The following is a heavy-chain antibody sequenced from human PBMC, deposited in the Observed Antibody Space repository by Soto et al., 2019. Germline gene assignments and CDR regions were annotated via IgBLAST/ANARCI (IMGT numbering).Heavy chain of an antibody. CDR2: IYYSGST. CDR1: GGSISSSSYY. V-gene: IGHV4-39*01. CDR3: ARQGRLWFGDEVYYFDY. J-gene: IGHJ4*02. Sequence: SETLSLTCTASGGSISSSSYYWGWIRQPPGKGLEWIGSIYYSGSTYYNPSLKSRVTISVDTSKNQFSLKLSSVTAADTAVYYCARQGRLWFGDEVYYFDYWGQGTLVTVSS. D-gene: IGHD3-10*01.